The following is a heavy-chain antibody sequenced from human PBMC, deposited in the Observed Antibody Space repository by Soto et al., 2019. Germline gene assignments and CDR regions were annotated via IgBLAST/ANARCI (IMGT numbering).Heavy chain of an antibody. CDR2: IYYSGST. CDR1: GGSISSGGYY. D-gene: IGHD6-13*01. V-gene: IGHV4-31*03. J-gene: IGHJ4*02. CDR3: ARSVGVAAAGPFDY. Sequence: QVQLQESGPGLVKPSQTLSLTCTVSGGSISSGGYYWSWIRQHPGKGLEWIGYIYYSGSTYYNPSLKSRVTISVDKSKNQLSLKLSAVTAADTAVYYCARSVGVAAAGPFDYWGQGTLVTISS.